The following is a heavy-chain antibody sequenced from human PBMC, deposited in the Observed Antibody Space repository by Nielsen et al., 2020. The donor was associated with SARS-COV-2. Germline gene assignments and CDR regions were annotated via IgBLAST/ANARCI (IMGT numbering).Heavy chain of an antibody. V-gene: IGHV3-53*01. Sequence: GESLKISCAASGFTVSSNYMSWVRQAPGKGLEWVSVIYSGGSTYYADSVKGRFTISRDNSKNTLHLQMNSLRVEDTAVYYCARVRVFYSSSWYISPDTETMPRISYGMDVWGQGTTVTVSS. D-gene: IGHD6-13*01. CDR3: ARVRVFYSSSWYISPDTETMPRISYGMDV. J-gene: IGHJ6*02. CDR2: IYSGGST. CDR1: GFTVSSNY.